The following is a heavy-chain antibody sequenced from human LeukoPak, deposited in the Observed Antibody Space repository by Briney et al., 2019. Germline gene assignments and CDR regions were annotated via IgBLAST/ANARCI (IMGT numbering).Heavy chain of an antibody. Sequence: GGSLRLSCAASGFTFSSYGMHWVRQAPGKGLEWVAFIRYDGSNRYYADSVKGRFTISRDNSKNTLYLQMNSLRAEDTAVYYCATYGSGSYYRFDYWGQGTLVTVSS. CDR3: ATYGSGSYYRFDY. D-gene: IGHD3-10*01. CDR2: IRYDGSNR. CDR1: GFTFSSYG. J-gene: IGHJ4*02. V-gene: IGHV3-30*02.